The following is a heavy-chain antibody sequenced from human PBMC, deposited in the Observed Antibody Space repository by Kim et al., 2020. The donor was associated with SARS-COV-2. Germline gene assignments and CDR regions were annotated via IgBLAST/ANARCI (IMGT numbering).Heavy chain of an antibody. Sequence: SVKVSCKASGGTFSSYAISWVRQAPGQGLEWMGGIIPIFGTANYAQKFQGRVTITADESTSTAYMELSSLRSEDTAVYYCASSLVGVTIFGVAPRGYFDLWGRGTLVTVSS. CDR3: ASSLVGVTIFGVAPRGYFDL. J-gene: IGHJ2*01. CDR2: IIPIFGTA. CDR1: GGTFSSYA. D-gene: IGHD3-3*01. V-gene: IGHV1-69*13.